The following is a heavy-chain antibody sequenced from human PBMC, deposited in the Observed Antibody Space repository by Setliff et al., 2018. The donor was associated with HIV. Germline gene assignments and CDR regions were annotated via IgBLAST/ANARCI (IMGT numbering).Heavy chain of an antibody. CDR1: GGSFTSYY. J-gene: IGHJ4*02. V-gene: IGHV4-34*01. CDR2: INHNGGT. CDR3: ARGSYRGSGFFVRYFDF. Sequence: SETLSLTCAVYGGSFTSYYWTWICQAPGKDLEWIGEINHNGGTNYNPSLKSRVTISVDRSRNQFFLRLTSVTAADTAVYYCARGSYRGSGFFVRYFDFWGQGSLVTVSS. D-gene: IGHD3-3*01.